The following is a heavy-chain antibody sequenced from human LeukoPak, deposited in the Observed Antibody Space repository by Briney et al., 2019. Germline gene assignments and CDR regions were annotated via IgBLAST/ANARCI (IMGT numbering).Heavy chain of an antibody. J-gene: IGHJ4*02. Sequence: SETLSLTCTVSGGSISSSSYYWGWTRQPPGKGLEWIGSIYYSGSTYYNPPLKSRVTISVDTSKNQFSLKLSSVTAADTAVYYCARLAGSGSYFDLYSDYWGQETLVTVSS. CDR2: IYYSGST. CDR1: GGSISSSSYY. D-gene: IGHD3-10*01. V-gene: IGHV4-39*01. CDR3: ARLAGSGSYFDLYSDY.